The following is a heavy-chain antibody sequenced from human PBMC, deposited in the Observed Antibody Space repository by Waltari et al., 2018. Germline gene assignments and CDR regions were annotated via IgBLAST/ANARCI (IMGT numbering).Heavy chain of an antibody. Sequence: FTSYAMHWVRQAPGQRLEWMGWINAGNGNTKYSQKFQGRVTITRDTSASTAYMELSSLRSEDTAVYYCASGIAVAGSYYYGMDVWGQGTTVTVSS. CDR2: INAGNGNT. V-gene: IGHV1-3*01. D-gene: IGHD6-13*01. CDR1: FTSYA. CDR3: ASGIAVAGSYYYGMDV. J-gene: IGHJ6*02.